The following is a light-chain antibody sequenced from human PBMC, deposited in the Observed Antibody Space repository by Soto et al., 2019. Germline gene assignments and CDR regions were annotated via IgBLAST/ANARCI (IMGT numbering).Light chain of an antibody. CDR3: SSHTSSSTPYV. CDR2: DVS. Sequence: QSALTQPAYVSGSPGQSITISCTGTSSDVGSYNLVSWYQQHPGKAPKLIIYDVSSRPSGVSNRFSGSKSGNTASLTISGLQAEDEADYYCSSHTSSSTPYVFGTGTKVTVL. J-gene: IGLJ1*01. CDR1: SSDVGSYNL. V-gene: IGLV2-14*02.